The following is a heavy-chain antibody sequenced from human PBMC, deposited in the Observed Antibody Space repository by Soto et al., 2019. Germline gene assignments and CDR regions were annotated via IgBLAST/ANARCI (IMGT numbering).Heavy chain of an antibody. J-gene: IGHJ4*02. D-gene: IGHD4-17*01. CDR1: GGSISSYY. CDR2: IYYSGST. Sequence: SETLSLTCTVSGGSISSYYWSWIRQPPGKGLEWIGYIYYSGSTNYNPSLKSRVTMSVDTSKNQFSLKLSSVTAADTAVYYCARNYGDSFDYWGQGTLVTVSS. V-gene: IGHV4-59*08. CDR3: ARNYGDSFDY.